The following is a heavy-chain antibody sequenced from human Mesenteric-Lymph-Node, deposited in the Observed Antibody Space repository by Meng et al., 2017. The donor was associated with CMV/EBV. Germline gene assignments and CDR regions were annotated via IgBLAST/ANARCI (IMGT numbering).Heavy chain of an antibody. Sequence: GESLKISCAASGFTFSTYNMNWVRQAPGKGLEWVSYISSSSSTIYYADSVKGRFTISRDNAKNSLYLQMNSLRAEDTAIYYCAKVTVSGEWYFDLWGRGTLVTVSS. CDR2: ISSSSSTI. CDR3: AKVTVSGEWYFDL. D-gene: IGHD1-26*01. CDR1: GFTFSTYN. J-gene: IGHJ2*01. V-gene: IGHV3-48*04.